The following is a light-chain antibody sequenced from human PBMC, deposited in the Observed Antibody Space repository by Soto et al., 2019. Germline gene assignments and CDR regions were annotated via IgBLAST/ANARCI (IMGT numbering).Light chain of an antibody. V-gene: IGKV3-15*01. CDR1: QSVSRS. CDR2: GAS. CDR3: QQYSTWPPQ. J-gene: IGKJ1*01. Sequence: EIVMTPSPATLSVPPGEKDTLSSRASQSVSRSLAWYQQNPAQTPRLLIYGASTRASCIPDRFSGSGSGTEFTLTIGSLQSEDFAIYYCQQYSTWPPQFGQGTKVDI.